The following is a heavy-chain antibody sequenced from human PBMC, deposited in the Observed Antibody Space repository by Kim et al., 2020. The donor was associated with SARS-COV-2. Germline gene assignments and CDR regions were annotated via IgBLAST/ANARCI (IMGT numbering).Heavy chain of an antibody. J-gene: IGHJ5*02. D-gene: IGHD2-15*01. CDR3: ARVSGAVVAAKNLHWFDP. V-gene: IGHV4-34*01. Sequence: KSRVTISVDTSKNQFSLKLSSVTAADTAVYYCARVSGAVVAAKNLHWFDPWGQGTLVTVSS.